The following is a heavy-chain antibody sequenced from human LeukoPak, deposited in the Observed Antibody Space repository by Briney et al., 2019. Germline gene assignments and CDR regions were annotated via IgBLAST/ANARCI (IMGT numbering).Heavy chain of an antibody. CDR1: GFTFSSYA. V-gene: IGHV3-23*01. CDR3: AKVGDSSGYEEYYFDY. Sequence: GGSLGLSCAASGFTFSSYAMSWVRQAPGKGLEWVSAISGSGGSTYYADSVKGRFTISRDNSKNTLYLQMNSLRAEDTAVYYCAKVGDSSGYEEYYFDYWGQGTLVTVSS. J-gene: IGHJ4*02. CDR2: ISGSGGST. D-gene: IGHD3-22*01.